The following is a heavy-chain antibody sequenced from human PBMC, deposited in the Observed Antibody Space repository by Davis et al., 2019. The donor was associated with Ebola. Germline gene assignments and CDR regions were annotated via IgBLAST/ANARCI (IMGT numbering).Heavy chain of an antibody. J-gene: IGHJ6*02. CDR1: GFTFSSYA. CDR2: ISGSGGST. D-gene: IGHD6-19*01. CDR3: ARDRLYSSGVYYYYYGMDV. V-gene: IGHV3-23*01. Sequence: PGGSLRLSCAASGFTFSSYAMSWVRQAPGKGLEWVSAISGSGGSTYYADSVKGRFTISRDNSKNTLYLQMNSLRAEDTAVYYCARDRLYSSGVYYYYYGMDVWGQGTTVTVSS.